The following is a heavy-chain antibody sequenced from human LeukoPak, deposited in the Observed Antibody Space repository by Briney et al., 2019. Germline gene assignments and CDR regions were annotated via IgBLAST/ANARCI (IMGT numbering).Heavy chain of an antibody. Sequence: GGSLRLSCAASVFTFSSYSMNWVRQAPGKGLEWVSSISSSSSYIYYADSVKGRFTISRDNAKNSLYLQMNSLRAEDTAVYYCARDLLNQVARDYWGQGTLVTVSS. J-gene: IGHJ4*02. CDR1: VFTFSSYS. D-gene: IGHD1-14*01. CDR3: ARDLLNQVARDY. V-gene: IGHV3-21*01. CDR2: ISSSSSYI.